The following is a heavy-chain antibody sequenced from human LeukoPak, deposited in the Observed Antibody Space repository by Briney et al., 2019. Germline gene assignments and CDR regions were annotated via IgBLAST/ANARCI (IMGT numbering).Heavy chain of an antibody. CDR2: IYYSGST. Sequence: PSETLSLTCTVSGGSISSSSYYWGWIRQPPGKGLEWIGSIYYSGSTYYNPSLKSRVTISVDTSKNQFSLKLSSVTAADTAVYYCARAYYDYVWGSYRLRPFDPWGQGTLVTVSS. CDR1: GGSISSSSYY. CDR3: ARAYYDYVWGSYRLRPFDP. J-gene: IGHJ5*02. D-gene: IGHD3-16*02. V-gene: IGHV4-39*07.